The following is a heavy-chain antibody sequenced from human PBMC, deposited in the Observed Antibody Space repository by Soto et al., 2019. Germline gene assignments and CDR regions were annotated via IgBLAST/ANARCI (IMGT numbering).Heavy chain of an antibody. CDR2: IFSNDEK. CDR3: ARIVVDTAMVNWFDP. V-gene: IGHV2-26*01. Sequence: QVTLKESGPVLVKPTETLTLTCTVSGFSLSNARMGVSWIRQPPGKALEWLAHIFSNDEKSYSTSLKSRLTISKDPSKRQVVLTMTNMDPVDTATYYCARIVVDTAMVNWFDPWGQGTLVTVSS. D-gene: IGHD5-18*01. CDR1: GFSLSNARMG. J-gene: IGHJ5*02.